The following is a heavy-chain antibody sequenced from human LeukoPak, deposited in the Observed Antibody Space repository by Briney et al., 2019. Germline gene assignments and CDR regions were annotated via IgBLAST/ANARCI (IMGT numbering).Heavy chain of an antibody. J-gene: IGHJ4*02. D-gene: IGHD6-19*01. V-gene: IGHV3-23*01. Sequence: GGSLRLSCAASGFTFSSYAMSWVRQAPGKGLEWVSVISGSGSSTYYADSVKGRFTISRDNSKNTLYLQMNSLRAEDTAVYYCAKIRAVAGPCFDYWGQGTLVTVSS. CDR3: AKIRAVAGPCFDY. CDR1: GFTFSSYA. CDR2: ISGSGSST.